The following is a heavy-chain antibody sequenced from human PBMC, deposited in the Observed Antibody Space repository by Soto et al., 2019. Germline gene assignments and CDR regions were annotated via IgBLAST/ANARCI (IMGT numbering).Heavy chain of an antibody. V-gene: IGHV4-39*01. J-gene: IGHJ4*02. CDR3: ARLLSRHLVAY. D-gene: IGHD2-15*01. Sequence: QLQVQESGPGLVKPSETLSLTCTVSGSSINSSGYYWGWIRQPPGKGLEWIGSMFYGVSTYYNPSLKSLVTVSVDASKNQFSLNLRSLTAADTAFYYCARLLSRHLVAYLGQGTLVTVSS. CDR1: GSSINSSGYY. CDR2: MFYGVST.